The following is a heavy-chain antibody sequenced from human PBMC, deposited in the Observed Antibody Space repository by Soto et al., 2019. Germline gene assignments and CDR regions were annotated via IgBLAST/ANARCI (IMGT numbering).Heavy chain of an antibody. J-gene: IGHJ3*02. CDR2: INAGNGNT. Sequence: QVQLVQSGAEVKKPGASVKVSCKASGYTFTSYAMHWVRQAPGQRLEWMGWINAGNGNTKYSQKFQGRVTITRDTAATTGYMELSSRRSEDTAVYYCARVGFVVVAATDLDAFDIWGEGTMVTVSS. CDR1: GYTFTSYA. CDR3: ARVGFVVVAATDLDAFDI. V-gene: IGHV1-3*01. D-gene: IGHD2-15*01.